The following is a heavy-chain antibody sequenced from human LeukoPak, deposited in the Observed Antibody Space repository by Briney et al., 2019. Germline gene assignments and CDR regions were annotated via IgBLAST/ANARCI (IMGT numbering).Heavy chain of an antibody. CDR2: IIPIFGTA. D-gene: IGHD4-11*01. Sequence: ASVKVSCKASRGTFSSYAISWVRQAPGQGLEWMGGIIPIFGTANYAQKFQGRVTITADESTSTAYMELSSLRSEDTAVYYCARDRRPLSNYDYYYYGMDVWGQGTTVTVSS. CDR1: RGTFSSYA. J-gene: IGHJ6*02. CDR3: ARDRRPLSNYDYYYYGMDV. V-gene: IGHV1-69*13.